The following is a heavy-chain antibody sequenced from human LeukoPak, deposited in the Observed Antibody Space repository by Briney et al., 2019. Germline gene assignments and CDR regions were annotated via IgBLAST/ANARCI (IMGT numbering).Heavy chain of an antibody. CDR3: ARHLLSLDPGWFDP. Sequence: SETLSLTCTVSGGSISSSSYYWGWIRQPPGTGLEWLGSIYYSGSTYYNPSLKSRVTISVDTSKNQFSLKLSSVTAADTAVYYCARHLLSLDPGWFDPWGQGTLVTVSS. CDR2: IYYSGST. J-gene: IGHJ5*02. D-gene: IGHD1-1*01. CDR1: GGSISSSSYY. V-gene: IGHV4-39*01.